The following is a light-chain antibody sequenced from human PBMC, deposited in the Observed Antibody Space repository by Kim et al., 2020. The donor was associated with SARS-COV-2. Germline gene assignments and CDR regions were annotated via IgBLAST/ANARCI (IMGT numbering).Light chain of an antibody. CDR3: QQYGLSTS. CDR1: QSVSSDY. Sequence: LPPGERAPLSCTASQSVSSDYFACYQQPPGPSRMLIICQTSRPATGPPGSISGSASATDFTLIITRLPPEDSAVYFCQQYGLSTSFGQGTRLEIK. V-gene: IGKV3-20*01. CDR2: QTS. J-gene: IGKJ5*01.